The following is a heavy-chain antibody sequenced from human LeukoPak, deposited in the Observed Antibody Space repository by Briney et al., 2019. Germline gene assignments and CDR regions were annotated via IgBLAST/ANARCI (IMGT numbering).Heavy chain of an antibody. CDR2: IKQDGTDK. CDR1: GFTFSSFW. D-gene: IGHD6-25*01. CDR3: ARGRWGSGYYFDY. Sequence: GGSLRLSCAASGFTFSSFWMIWVRQAPGKRLEYVANIKQDGTDKYYVGSVKGRFTISRDNAKNSLYLQMSSLRAEDTAAYYCARGRWGSGYYFDYWGQGTLVTVSS. J-gene: IGHJ4*02. V-gene: IGHV3-7*01.